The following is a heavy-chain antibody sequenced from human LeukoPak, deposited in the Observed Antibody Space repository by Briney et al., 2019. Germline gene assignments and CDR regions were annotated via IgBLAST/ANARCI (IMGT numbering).Heavy chain of an antibody. CDR1: GFTFSSYR. D-gene: IGHD6-19*01. J-gene: IGHJ3*02. CDR2: ISSSSSYI. Sequence: PGGSLRLPCAASGFTFSSYRMNWVRQAPGKGLEWVSSISSSSSYIYYADSVKGGFTISRDNAKNSLYLQMNSLRAEDTAVYYCARDRTGYSSAGYAFDIWGQGTMVTVSS. CDR3: ARDRTGYSSAGYAFDI. V-gene: IGHV3-21*01.